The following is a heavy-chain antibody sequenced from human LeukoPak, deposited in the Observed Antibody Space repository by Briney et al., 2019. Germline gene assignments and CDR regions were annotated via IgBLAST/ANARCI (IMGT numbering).Heavy chain of an antibody. CDR1: GFTVSSNY. D-gene: IGHD2-15*01. CDR3: AKQLGYCSDGSCYFPY. V-gene: IGHV3-53*01. J-gene: IGHJ4*02. CDR2: IYSGGYT. Sequence: GGSLRLSCAASGFTVSSNYMSWVRQAPGMGLEWVSVIYSGGYTYYADSVQGRFTISRDNSKSTLCLQMNSLRAEDTAVYYCAKQLGYCSDGSCYFPYWGQGTLVTVSS.